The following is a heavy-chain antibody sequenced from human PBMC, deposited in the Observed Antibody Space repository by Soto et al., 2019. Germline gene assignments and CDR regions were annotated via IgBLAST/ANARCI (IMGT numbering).Heavy chain of an antibody. V-gene: IGHV5-10-1*01. CDR3: ARQIGYYDFWSGRYYYGMDV. CDR2: IDPSDSYT. J-gene: IGHJ6*02. Sequence: SLKISCKGSGYSFTSYWISWVRHMPGKGLEWMGRIDPSDSYTNYSPSFQGHVTISADKSISTAYLQWSSLKASDTAMYYCARQIGYYDFWSGRYYYGMDVWGQGTTVTVSS. D-gene: IGHD3-3*01. CDR1: GYSFTSYW.